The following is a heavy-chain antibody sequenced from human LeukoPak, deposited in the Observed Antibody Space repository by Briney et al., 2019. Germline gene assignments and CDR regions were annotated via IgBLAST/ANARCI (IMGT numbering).Heavy chain of an antibody. V-gene: IGHV5-51*04. CDR1: GYILSTYW. Sequence: GESLKISSQVSGYILSTYWIGWVRQLPGKGLEWMGIIYLGDSDTRYSPSFQGQVTISADKPINTAYVQWRSLKASDTAIYYCARSLRRTRLDAFDIWGQGTMVTVSS. CDR2: IYLGDSDT. D-gene: IGHD6-19*01. CDR3: ARSLRRTRLDAFDI. J-gene: IGHJ3*02.